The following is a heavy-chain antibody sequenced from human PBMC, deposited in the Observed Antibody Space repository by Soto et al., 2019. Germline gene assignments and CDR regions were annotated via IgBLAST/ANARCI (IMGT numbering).Heavy chain of an antibody. CDR3: ARGGDYYDSSGCHFDY. J-gene: IGHJ4*02. Sequence: SETLSLTCTVSGGSISSGSYYWGWIRQPPGKGLEWIGSISYRGSTYYNPSLKSRVTISGDTSKNQFSLKLSSVTAADTAVYYCARGGDYYDSSGCHFDYWGQGTLVTVSS. V-gene: IGHV4-39*07. CDR1: GGSISSGSYY. CDR2: ISYRGST. D-gene: IGHD3-22*01.